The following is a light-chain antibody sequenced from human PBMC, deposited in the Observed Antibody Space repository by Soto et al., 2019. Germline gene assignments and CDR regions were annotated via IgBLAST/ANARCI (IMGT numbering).Light chain of an antibody. V-gene: IGKV3-20*01. J-gene: IGKJ1*01. CDR2: DAS. CDR3: QFYGDPSKT. Sequence: EIVLTQSPGTLSLSPGERGTLSCRASQTVSSNFLAWYQQKPGQAPRLLIFDASTRATGIPDRFTGSGSGTDFTLTISRLETEDFAVYYCQFYGDPSKTFGQGTKVDIK. CDR1: QTVSSNF.